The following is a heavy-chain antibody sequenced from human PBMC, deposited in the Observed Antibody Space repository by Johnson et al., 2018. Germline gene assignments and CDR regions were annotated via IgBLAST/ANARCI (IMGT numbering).Heavy chain of an antibody. V-gene: IGHV3-7*01. CDR3: ARDPDYGDYYYYGMDV. CDR2: IKQDGSEK. J-gene: IGHJ6*02. Sequence: VQLVQSGGGLVQPGGSLRLSCAASGFTFSSYWMSWVRQAPGKGLEWVANIKQDGSEKYYVDSVKGRFTISRDNSKNTLYLQMNSLRAEDTAVYYCARDPDYGDYYYYGMDVWGQGTTVTVSS. D-gene: IGHD4-17*01. CDR1: GFTFSSYW.